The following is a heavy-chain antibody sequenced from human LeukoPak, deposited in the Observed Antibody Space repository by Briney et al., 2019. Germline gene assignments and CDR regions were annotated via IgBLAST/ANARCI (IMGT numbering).Heavy chain of an antibody. V-gene: IGHV3-73*01. J-gene: IGHJ4*02. Sequence: GGSLRLSCAASGFAFTGSTMHWVRQASGKGLEWVGRIRSKANSYATAYAASVTGRLTISRDDSKNTAYLQMNSLRPEDTAIYYCSRRAGEYSHPYDYWGQGTLVTVSS. CDR1: GFAFTGST. D-gene: IGHD2-15*01. CDR3: SRRAGEYSHPYDY. CDR2: IRSKANSYAT.